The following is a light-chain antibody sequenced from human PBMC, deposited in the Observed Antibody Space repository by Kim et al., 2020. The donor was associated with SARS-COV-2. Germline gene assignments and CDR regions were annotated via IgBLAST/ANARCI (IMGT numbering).Light chain of an antibody. CDR2: DAS. CDR1: QNINNY. J-gene: IGKJ4*01. CDR3: QQYDNLPLT. Sequence: DIQMTQSPSSLSASVGDRVTITCQASQNINNYLNWYQQKPGKAPKLLIFDASNLEPGVPSRFSGRGSGTDFTFTISNLQPEDIGTYYCQQYDNLPLTFGGGTKVDI. V-gene: IGKV1-33*01.